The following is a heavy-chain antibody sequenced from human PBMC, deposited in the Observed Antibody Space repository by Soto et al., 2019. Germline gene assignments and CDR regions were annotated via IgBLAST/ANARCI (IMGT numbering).Heavy chain of an antibody. CDR2: IYYSGST. CDR3: ARAVEAALNWFDP. J-gene: IGHJ5*02. Sequence: QVQLQESGPGLVKPSQTLSLTCTVSGGSISSGGYYWSWIRQHPGKGLEWIGYIYYSGSTYYNPSLRSRVTISVDTSKNQFSLKLSSVPAADTAVYYCARAVEAALNWFDPWGQGTLVTVSS. V-gene: IGHV4-31*03. CDR1: GGSISSGGYY. D-gene: IGHD6-13*01.